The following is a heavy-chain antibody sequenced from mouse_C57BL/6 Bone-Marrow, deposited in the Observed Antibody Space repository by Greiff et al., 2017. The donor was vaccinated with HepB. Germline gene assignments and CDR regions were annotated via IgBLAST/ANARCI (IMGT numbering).Heavy chain of an antibody. CDR2: IYPRSGNT. D-gene: IGHD2-1*01. J-gene: IGHJ1*03. V-gene: IGHV1-81*01. CDR1: GYTFTSYG. CDR3: AREIYYGNPWYFDV. Sequence: QVQLQQSGAELARPGASEKLSCKASGYTFTSYGISWVKQRTGQGLEWIGEIYPRSGNTYYNEKFKGKATLTADKSSSTAYMELRSLTSEDSAVYFCAREIYYGNPWYFDVWGTGTTVTVSS.